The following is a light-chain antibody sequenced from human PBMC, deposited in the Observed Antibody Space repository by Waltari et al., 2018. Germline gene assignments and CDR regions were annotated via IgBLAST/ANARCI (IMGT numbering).Light chain of an antibody. J-gene: IGKJ4*01. Sequence: EIVLTQSPATLSLSPGERATLFCRASQSVSSHLAWFQQRLGHPPRLLIYDTSNRATGIPARFSGSGSGTDFTLIISSLEPEDFAVYYCLQRTAWPLTFGGGTKVEIK. CDR3: LQRTAWPLT. CDR2: DTS. V-gene: IGKV3-11*01. CDR1: QSVSSH.